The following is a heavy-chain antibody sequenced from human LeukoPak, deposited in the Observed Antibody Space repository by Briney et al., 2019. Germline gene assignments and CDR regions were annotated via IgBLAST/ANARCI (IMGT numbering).Heavy chain of an antibody. CDR3: ARDGVITRYFDY. J-gene: IGHJ4*02. CDR1: GFTFSSYG. D-gene: IGHD3-22*01. CDR2: ISYDGSNK. V-gene: IGHV3-30*03. Sequence: GGSLRLSCAASGFTFSSYGMHWVRQAPGKGLEWVAVISYDGSNKYYADSVKGRFTISRDNSKNTLYLQMNSLRAEDTAVYYCARDGVITRYFDYWGQGTLVTVSS.